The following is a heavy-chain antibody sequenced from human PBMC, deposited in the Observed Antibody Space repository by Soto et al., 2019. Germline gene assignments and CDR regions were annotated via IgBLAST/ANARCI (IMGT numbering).Heavy chain of an antibody. CDR1: GGTFSSCA. CDR3: ACEHVYFDY. V-gene: IGHV1-69*04. J-gene: IGHJ4*02. CDR2: IIPIVGLA. Sequence: QVQLVQSGAEVKKPGSSVKVSCKASGGTFSSCAISWLRQAPGQGLECMGRIIPIVGLANYAQKFQGRVTITACKSTSIAYMRLSSLTSDDTAVYYCACEHVYFDYWGQGTLVTVSS.